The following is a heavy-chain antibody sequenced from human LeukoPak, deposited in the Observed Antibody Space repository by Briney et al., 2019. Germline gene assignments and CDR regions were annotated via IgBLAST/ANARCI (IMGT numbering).Heavy chain of an antibody. J-gene: IGHJ4*02. V-gene: IGHV3-7*01. CDR1: GFTFGGYW. CDR2: MDQDGSEI. Sequence: GGSLRLSCAGSGFTFGGYWMSWVRQAPGKGPEWVAYMDQDGSEINYLDSVKGRFTISRDNAKNALYLWMNSLRADDTAVYYCARDRGYSTFDSWGQGVLVTVSS. CDR3: ARDRGYSTFDS. D-gene: IGHD4-23*01.